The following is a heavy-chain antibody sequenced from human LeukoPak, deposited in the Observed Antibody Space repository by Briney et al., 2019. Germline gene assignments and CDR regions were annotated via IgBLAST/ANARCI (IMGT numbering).Heavy chain of an antibody. CDR3: ARAPYGSGSYYTY. D-gene: IGHD3-10*01. CDR2: IYYSGST. CDR1: GGSISSYY. V-gene: IGHV4-59*08. Sequence: KTSETLSLTCTVSGGSISSYYWSWIRQPRGKGLEWIGYIYYSGSTNYSPSLKSRVTISVDMSKNQFSLRLRSVTAADTAVYYCARAPYGSGSYYTYWGQGTLVTVSS. J-gene: IGHJ4*02.